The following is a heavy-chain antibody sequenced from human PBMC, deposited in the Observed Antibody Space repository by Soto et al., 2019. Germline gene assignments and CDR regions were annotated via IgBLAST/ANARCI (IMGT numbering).Heavy chain of an antibody. D-gene: IGHD5-18*01. CDR1: GGSISSGDYY. J-gene: IGHJ4*02. Sequence: SETLFLTCTVSGGSISSGDYYWSWIRQPPGKGLEWIGYIYYSGSTYYNPSLKSRVTISVDTSKNQFSLKLSSVTAADTAVYYCARGGYSYGVLFDYWGQGTLVTVSS. V-gene: IGHV4-30-4*01. CDR2: IYYSGST. CDR3: ARGGYSYGVLFDY.